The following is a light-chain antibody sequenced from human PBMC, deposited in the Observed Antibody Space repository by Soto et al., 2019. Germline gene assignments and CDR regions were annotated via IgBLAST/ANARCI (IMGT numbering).Light chain of an antibody. J-gene: IGKJ1*01. CDR3: QQYGSSPRT. Sequence: EIVVTQSPGTLSLSPWERAALACRASQSVSSSYLAWYQQTPGQAPRLLIYGASSRVTGIPDRFSGSGSGSDFTLTISRLEPEDFAVYYCQQYGSSPRTFGQGTKVDIK. V-gene: IGKV3-20*01. CDR1: QSVSSSY. CDR2: GAS.